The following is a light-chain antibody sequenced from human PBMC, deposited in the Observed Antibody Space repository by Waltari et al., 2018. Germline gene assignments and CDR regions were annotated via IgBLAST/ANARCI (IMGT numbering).Light chain of an antibody. CDR2: WAS. V-gene: IGKV4-1*01. CDR1: QSVFYRSDNKNY. J-gene: IGKJ1*01. CDR3: QQYYRSRT. Sequence: DIVMTHSPASLAVSLGARATIDCKSSQSVFYRSDNKNYLAWYQHKPGQPSKLLFYWASTLESGVPDRFSASGSGTDFTLTINNLQAEDVAVYYCQQYYRSRTFGQGTKVEIK.